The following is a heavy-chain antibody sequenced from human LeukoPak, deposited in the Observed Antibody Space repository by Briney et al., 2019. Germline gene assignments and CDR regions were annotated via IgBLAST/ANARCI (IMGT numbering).Heavy chain of an antibody. V-gene: IGHV5-51*01. CDR1: GYTFNTYW. J-gene: IGHJ5*02. Sequence: GESLKISCKGSGYTFNTYWISWVRQMPGKGLEWMGIINPSDSDTTYSPSFQGQVTISADRSISTAYLQWSSLKASDTAIYYCARLRTTRGPVTVTPSYPDSPNWFDPWGQGTLVTVSS. D-gene: IGHD4-17*01. CDR3: ARLRTTRGPVTVTPSYPDSPNWFDP. CDR2: INPSDSDT.